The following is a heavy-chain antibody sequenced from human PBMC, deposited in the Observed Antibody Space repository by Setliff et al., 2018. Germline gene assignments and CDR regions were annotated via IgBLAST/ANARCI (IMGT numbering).Heavy chain of an antibody. CDR3: ARGYRGYYNFWSGSQGANWFDP. J-gene: IGHJ5*02. D-gene: IGHD3-3*01. CDR1: GGTFSIYT. Sequence: SVKVSCKASGGTFSIYTISWVRQAPGQGLEWMGRIIPIFGTANYAQKFQGRVTITADKSTSTAYMELSSLRSEDTAVYYCARGYRGYYNFWSGSQGANWFDPWGQGTLVTVSS. CDR2: IIPIFGTA. V-gene: IGHV1-69*08.